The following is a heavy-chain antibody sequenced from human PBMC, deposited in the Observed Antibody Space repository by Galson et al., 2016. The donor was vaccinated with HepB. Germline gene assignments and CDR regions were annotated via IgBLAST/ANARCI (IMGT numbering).Heavy chain of an antibody. J-gene: IGHJ4*02. V-gene: IGHV3-15*01. CDR3: AKSDCSSTSCFPDY. D-gene: IGHD2-2*01. CDR2: IKSKTDGGAT. CDR1: GFTFSNAW. Sequence: SLRLSCAASGFTFSNAWMSWVRQAPGKGLEWVGRIKSKTDGGATDYAAPVKGRFTISRDDSKNTLYLQMNSLRAEDTALYYCAKSDCSSTSCFPDYWGQGTLVTVSS.